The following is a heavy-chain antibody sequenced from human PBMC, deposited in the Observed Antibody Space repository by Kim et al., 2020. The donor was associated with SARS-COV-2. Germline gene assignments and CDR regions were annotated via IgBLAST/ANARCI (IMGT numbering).Heavy chain of an antibody. CDR3: ARANGDY. CDR2: SGST. J-gene: IGHJ4*02. V-gene: IGHV4-59*01. Sequence: SGSTNYNPSLKSRVTISVDTSKNQFSLKLSSVTAADTAVYYCARANGDYWGQGTLVTVSS. D-gene: IGHD2-8*01.